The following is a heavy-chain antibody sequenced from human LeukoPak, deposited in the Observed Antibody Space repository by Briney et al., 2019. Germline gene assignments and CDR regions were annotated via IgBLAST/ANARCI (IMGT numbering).Heavy chain of an antibody. CDR2: ISYDGSNK. Sequence: GGSLRLSCAASGFTFSSYAMHWVRQAPGKGLEWVAAISYDGSNKYYADSVKGRFTISRDNSKNTLYLQMNSLRAEDTAVYYCARRRMVRGLYGSGSSALCSWGQGTLVTVSS. V-gene: IGHV3-30*04. CDR1: GFTFSSYA. D-gene: IGHD3-10*01. J-gene: IGHJ5*02. CDR3: ARRRMVRGLYGSGSSALCS.